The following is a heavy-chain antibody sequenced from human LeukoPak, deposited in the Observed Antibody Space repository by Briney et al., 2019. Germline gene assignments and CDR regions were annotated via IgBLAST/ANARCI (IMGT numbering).Heavy chain of an antibody. Sequence: ASVKVSCKASGYTFSMYYMHWVRQAPGQGLEWMGIINPSGETTAYAQRFQGRVTMTCDTSTNTLYMGLSSLRSEDTAVYYCARGGDFGDYFEHWGQGTLVTVSS. CDR3: ARGGDFGDYFEH. CDR2: INPSGETT. V-gene: IGHV1-46*01. J-gene: IGHJ4*01. D-gene: IGHD4-17*01. CDR1: GYTFSMYY.